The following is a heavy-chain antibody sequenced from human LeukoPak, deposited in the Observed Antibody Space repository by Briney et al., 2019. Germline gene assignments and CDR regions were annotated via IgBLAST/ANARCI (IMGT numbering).Heavy chain of an antibody. CDR2: IIPILGIA. CDR3: ASRTGYDNQFDY. V-gene: IGHV1-69*02. D-gene: IGHD5-12*01. J-gene: IGHJ4*02. CDR1: GGTFSSYT. Sequence: SVKVSCKASGGTFSSYTISWVRQAPGQGLEWMGRIIPILGIANYAQKFQGRVTITADKSTSTAYMELSSLRSEDTAVYYCASRTGYDNQFDYWGQGTLVTVSS.